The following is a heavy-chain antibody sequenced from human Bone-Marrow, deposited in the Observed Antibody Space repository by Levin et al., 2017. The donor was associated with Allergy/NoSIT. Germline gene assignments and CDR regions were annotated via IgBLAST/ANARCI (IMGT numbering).Heavy chain of an antibody. D-gene: IGHD6-13*01. V-gene: IGHV3-30*18. CDR2: ISFDGSNK. CDR1: GFTFSSYG. J-gene: IGHJ6*04. Sequence: GGSLRLSCAASGFTFSSYGIHWVRQAPGKGLEWVAVISFDGSNKYYADSVKGRFTISRDNSETTLYLQMNSLRVEDTAVYYCAKPLGIGAAGWLESGLDVWGKGTTVTVFS. CDR3: AKPLGIGAAGWLESGLDV.